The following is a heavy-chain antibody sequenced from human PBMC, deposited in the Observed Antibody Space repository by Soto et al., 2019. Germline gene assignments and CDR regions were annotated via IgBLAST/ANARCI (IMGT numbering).Heavy chain of an antibody. Sequence: GGSLRLSCAVAGFIFSSYAMSWVRQTPGGGLQWVSAITGSGDNTYYADSVKGRFIVSRDNAKNTLFLQMKSLRAEDTAVYYCAKGPQSECVFYLYGMDVWRQGTTVTVSS. CDR1: GFIFSSYA. CDR3: AKGPQSECVFYLYGMDV. CDR2: ITGSGDNT. J-gene: IGHJ6*02. D-gene: IGHD3-3*01. V-gene: IGHV3-23*01.